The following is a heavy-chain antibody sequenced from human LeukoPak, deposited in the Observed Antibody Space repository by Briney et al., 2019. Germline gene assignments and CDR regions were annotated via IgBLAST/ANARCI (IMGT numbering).Heavy chain of an antibody. D-gene: IGHD2-2*01. CDR2: IKSKTDGGTT. J-gene: IGHJ4*02. CDR1: GYTFSSAW. V-gene: IGHV3-15*01. Sequence: GGSLRLSCVVSGYTFSSAWMNWVRQAPGKGLEWVGRIKSKTDGGTTEYAAPVKGRFTISRDDSENTLYLQMNSLKTEDTAVYYCTTGVVVPAYYFDYWGQGTLVTVSS. CDR3: TTGVVVPAYYFDY.